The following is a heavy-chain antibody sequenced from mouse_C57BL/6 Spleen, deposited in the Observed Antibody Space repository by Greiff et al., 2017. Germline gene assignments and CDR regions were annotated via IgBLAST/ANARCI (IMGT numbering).Heavy chain of an antibody. CDR3: ARRNMRGNYYYAMDY. D-gene: IGHD2-1*01. V-gene: IGHV1-9*01. J-gene: IGHJ4*01. CDR2: ILPGSGST. Sequence: VQRVESGAELMKPGASVKLSCKATGYTFTGYWIEGVKQRPGHGLEWIGEILPGSGSTNYNEKFKGKATFTADTSSNTAYMHLSSLTTEDSAIYYCARRNMRGNYYYAMDYWGQGTSVTVSS. CDR1: GYTFTGYW.